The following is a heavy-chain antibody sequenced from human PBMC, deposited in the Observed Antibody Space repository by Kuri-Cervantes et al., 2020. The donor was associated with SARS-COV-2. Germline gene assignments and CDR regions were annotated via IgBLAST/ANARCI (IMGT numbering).Heavy chain of an antibody. D-gene: IGHD3-16*02. V-gene: IGHV4-39*01. J-gene: IGHJ4*02. Sequence: SETLSLTCTVSGGSISSSSYYWGWIRQPPGKGLEWIGSIYYSGSTYYNPSLKSRVTISVDTSKNQFSLKLSSVTAADTAVYYCARHEVLITIGGVIVSYFDYWGQGTLVTVSS. CDR2: IYYSGST. CDR3: ARHEVLITIGGVIVSYFDY. CDR1: GGSISSSSYY.